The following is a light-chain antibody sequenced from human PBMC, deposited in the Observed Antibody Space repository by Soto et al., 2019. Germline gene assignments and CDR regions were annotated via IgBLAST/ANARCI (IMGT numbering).Light chain of an antibody. CDR3: QKLNTYPLT. V-gene: IGKV1-8*01. J-gene: IGKJ5*01. Sequence: AIRITHSPSSFSASTVDRVTITCLASQGISSYLAWYQQKPGKAPKLLISAASTLQSGVPPRFSGSGSGTEFTLTISSLQPEDFARYYCQKLNTYPLTFGQGTRLAIK. CDR1: QGISSY. CDR2: AAS.